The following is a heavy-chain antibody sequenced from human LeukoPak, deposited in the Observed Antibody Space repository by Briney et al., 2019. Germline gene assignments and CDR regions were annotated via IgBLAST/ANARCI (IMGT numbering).Heavy chain of an antibody. CDR3: ARESPQRSIVLPAD. V-gene: IGHV1-8*01. D-gene: IGHD2-2*01. J-gene: IGHJ4*02. CDR2: MNPNSGYT. CDR1: GYTFTSYD. Sequence: GASVKVSCKASGYTFTSYDINWVRQATGQGLEWMGWMNPNSGYTVYAQKFQGRITMTRNTSISTAYMELSSLRSEDTAVYYCARESPQRSIVLPADWGQGTLVTVSS.